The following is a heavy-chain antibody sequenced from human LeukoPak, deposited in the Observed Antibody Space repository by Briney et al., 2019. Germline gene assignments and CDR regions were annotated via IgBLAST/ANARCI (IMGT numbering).Heavy chain of an antibody. V-gene: IGHV4-4*08. D-gene: IGHD3-22*01. CDR1: GGSIFSYY. J-gene: IGHJ2*01. CDR2: IYSNGIT. Sequence: PSETLSLTCTVSGGSIFSYYFNWIRQPPGKGLEWIGYIYSNGITNYNPSLRSRGTISIATSKNQFSLRLRSVTAADTAIYYCARRAYYGTSGYYPASGYFDLWGRGTLVTVSS. CDR3: ARRAYYGTSGYYPASGYFDL.